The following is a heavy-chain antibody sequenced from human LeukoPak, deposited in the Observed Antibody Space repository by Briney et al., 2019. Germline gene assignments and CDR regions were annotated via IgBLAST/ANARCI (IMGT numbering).Heavy chain of an antibody. CDR1: GFTFSSYA. D-gene: IGHD4-17*01. V-gene: IGHV3-48*03. Sequence: GGSLRLSCAASGFTFSSYAMNWVRQAPGKGLEWVPYISSSGSTIYYADSVKGRFTISRDNAKNSLYLQMNSLRAEDTAVYYCARDGTVTALVYYYYGMDVWGKGTTVTVSS. CDR2: ISSSGSTI. J-gene: IGHJ6*04. CDR3: ARDGTVTALVYYYYGMDV.